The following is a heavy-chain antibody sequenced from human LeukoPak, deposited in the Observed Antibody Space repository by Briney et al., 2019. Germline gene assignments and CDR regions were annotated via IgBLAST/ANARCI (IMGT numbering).Heavy chain of an antibody. J-gene: IGHJ4*02. CDR3: AKESIFGVVRREVYFDY. CDR2: ISGSGGST. CDR1: GFTFSSYA. D-gene: IGHD3-3*01. Sequence: PGGSLRLSCAASGFTFSSYAMSWVRQAPGKGLEWVSAISGSGGSTYYADSVKGRFTISRDNSKNTPYLQMNSLRAEDTAVYYCAKESIFGVVRREVYFDYWGQGTLVTVSS. V-gene: IGHV3-23*01.